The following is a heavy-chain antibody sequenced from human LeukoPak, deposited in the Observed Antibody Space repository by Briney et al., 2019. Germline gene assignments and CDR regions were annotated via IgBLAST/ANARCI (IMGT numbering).Heavy chain of an antibody. CDR2: ISAYNGNT. Sequence: GASVKVSCKASGYTFTSYGISWVRQAPGQGLEWMGWISAYNGNTNYAQNLQGSVTMTTDTPTSTAYMELRSLRSDDTDVYYCARGGTQYYYDSSGYFDYWGQGTLVTVSS. V-gene: IGHV1-18*01. D-gene: IGHD3-22*01. CDR3: ARGGTQYYYDSSGYFDY. J-gene: IGHJ4*02. CDR1: GYTFTSYG.